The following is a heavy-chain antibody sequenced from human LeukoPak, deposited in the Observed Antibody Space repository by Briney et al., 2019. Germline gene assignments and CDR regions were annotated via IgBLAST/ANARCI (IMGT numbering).Heavy chain of an antibody. CDR2: IYYSGST. Sequence: PSETLSLTCTVSGGSISKYYWSWIRQPPGKGLEWIGYIYYSGSTNYNPSLKSRVTISVDTSKNQFSLKLSSVTAADTAVYYCARSDIWGSYRFLDYWGQGILVTVSS. CDR1: GGSISKYY. V-gene: IGHV4-59*08. CDR3: ARSDIWGSYRFLDY. J-gene: IGHJ4*01. D-gene: IGHD3-16*02.